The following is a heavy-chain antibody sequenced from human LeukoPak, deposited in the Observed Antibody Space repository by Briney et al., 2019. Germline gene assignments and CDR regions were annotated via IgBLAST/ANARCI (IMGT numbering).Heavy chain of an antibody. J-gene: IGHJ5*02. CDR3: ARDSSGWYHWFDP. Sequence: GGSLRLSCAASGFTFTNAWMNWVRQAPGKGLEWVSYISSSGSTIYYADSVKGRFTISRDNARNSLYLQMNSLRAEDTAVYYCARDSSGWYHWFDPWGQGTLVTVSS. CDR2: ISSSGSTI. CDR1: GFTFTNAW. D-gene: IGHD6-19*01. V-gene: IGHV3-11*04.